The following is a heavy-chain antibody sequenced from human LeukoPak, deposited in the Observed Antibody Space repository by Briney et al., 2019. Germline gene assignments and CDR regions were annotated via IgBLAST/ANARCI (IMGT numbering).Heavy chain of an antibody. CDR1: GFTFSSYA. D-gene: IGHD3-9*01. J-gene: IGHJ5*02. CDR3: ASRQGYFDFDP. V-gene: IGHV3-30*04. CDR2: ISYDGSNK. Sequence: GGSLRLSCAASGFTFSSYAMHWVRQAPGKGLEWVAVISYDGSNKYYADSVKGRFTISRDNSKNTLYLQMNSLRAEDTAVYYCASRQGYFDFDPWGQGTLVTVSS.